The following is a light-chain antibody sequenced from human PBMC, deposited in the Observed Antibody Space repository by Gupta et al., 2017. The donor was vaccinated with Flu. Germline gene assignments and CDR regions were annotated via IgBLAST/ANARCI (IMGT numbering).Light chain of an antibody. CDR3: ATWDNNLLGPV. J-gene: IGLJ3*02. V-gene: IGLV1-44*01. Sequence: QSVLTQPPSASGTPGQRVTISCSGSSSNIGSTSVNWYQELPGTAPKLLIYSNNQRPSGVPDRFSGSKSGTSASLAISGLQSEDEADYYCATWDNNLLGPVFGGGTKLTVL. CDR1: SSNIGSTS. CDR2: SNN.